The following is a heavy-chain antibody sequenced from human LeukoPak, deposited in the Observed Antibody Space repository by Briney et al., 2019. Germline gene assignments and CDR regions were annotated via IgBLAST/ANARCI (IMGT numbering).Heavy chain of an antibody. CDR1: GGSISSYY. V-gene: IGHV4-4*07. Sequence: SETLSLTCTVSGGSISSYYWSWIRQPAGKGLEWIGRIYTSGSTNYNPSLKSRVTMSVDTSKNQFSLKLSSVTAADTAVCYCARSGSAGNYYYYGMDVWGQGTTVTVSS. CDR2: IYTSGST. J-gene: IGHJ6*02. CDR3: ARSGSAGNYYYYGMDV. D-gene: IGHD6-19*01.